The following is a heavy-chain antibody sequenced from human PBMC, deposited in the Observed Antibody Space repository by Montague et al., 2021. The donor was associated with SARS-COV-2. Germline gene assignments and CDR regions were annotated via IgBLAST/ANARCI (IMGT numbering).Heavy chain of an antibody. V-gene: IGHV4-31*03. Sequence: TLSLTCTVSGDSIITYSYFWSWLRPVPGKGLEWIGYINHSGSAYYSVSLKSRVTISIDTSKNQFSLKLISVTTADTAVYFCARKRSGYDVDYFDYWGQGALVTVSS. CDR1: GDSIITYSYF. D-gene: IGHD5-12*01. J-gene: IGHJ4*02. CDR3: ARKRSGYDVDYFDY. CDR2: INHSGSA.